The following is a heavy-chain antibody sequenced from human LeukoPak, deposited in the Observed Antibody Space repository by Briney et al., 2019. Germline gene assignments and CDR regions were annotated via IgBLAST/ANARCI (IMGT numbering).Heavy chain of an antibody. J-gene: IGHJ3*02. CDR1: GGSFSGYY. V-gene: IGHV4-34*01. CDR3: ASSRGYSYGHPVAFDI. Sequence: SETLSLTCAVYGGSFSGYYWSWIRQPPGKGLEWIGEINHSGSTNYNPSLKSRVIISVDTSKNQFFLKLSSVTAADTAVYYCASSRGYSYGHPVAFDIWGQGTMVTVSS. CDR2: INHSGST. D-gene: IGHD5-18*01.